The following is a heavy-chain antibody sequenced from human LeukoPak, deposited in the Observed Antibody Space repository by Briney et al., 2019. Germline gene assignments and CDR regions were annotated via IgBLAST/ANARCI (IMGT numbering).Heavy chain of an antibody. CDR2: ISYDGSNK. D-gene: IGHD2-2*01. V-gene: IGHV3-30-3*01. CDR3: AKGRYCDSTTCAYHGLDV. Sequence: GRSLRLSCAASGFTFSSYALQWVRQAPGKGLEWVAVISYDGSNKYYADSVKGRFTISRDNSKNTLSLQVNSLSAEDTAVYYCAKGRYCDSTTCAYHGLDVWGQGTTVTVSS. CDR1: GFTFSSYA. J-gene: IGHJ6*02.